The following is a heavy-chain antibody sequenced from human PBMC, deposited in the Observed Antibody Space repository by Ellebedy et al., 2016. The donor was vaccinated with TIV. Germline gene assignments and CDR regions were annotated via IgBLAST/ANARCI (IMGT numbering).Heavy chain of an antibody. V-gene: IGHV1-8*01. J-gene: IGHJ5*02. D-gene: IGHD4-17*01. CDR2: MNPNSGNT. CDR1: RYTFTSHN. Sequence: ASVKVSXXTSRYTFTSHNINWVRQATGQGLEWMGWMNPNSGNTGYAQKFQGRVTMTRNTSISTAYMELSSLKASDTAMYYCARHGNGDYSNWFDPWGQGTLVTVSS. CDR3: ARHGNGDYSNWFDP.